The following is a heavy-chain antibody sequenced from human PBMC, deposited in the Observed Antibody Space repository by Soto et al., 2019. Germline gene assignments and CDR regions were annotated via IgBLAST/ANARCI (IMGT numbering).Heavy chain of an antibody. CDR3: ARWGYYYGSGSYYNDYGMDV. D-gene: IGHD3-10*01. Sequence: ASVKVSCKASGGTFSSYAISWVRQAPGQGLEWMGGIIPIFGTANYAQKFQGRVTITADESTSTAYMELSSLRSEDTAVYYCARWGYYYGSGSYYNDYGMDVWGQGTTVTVSS. CDR2: IIPIFGTA. V-gene: IGHV1-69*13. CDR1: GGTFSSYA. J-gene: IGHJ6*02.